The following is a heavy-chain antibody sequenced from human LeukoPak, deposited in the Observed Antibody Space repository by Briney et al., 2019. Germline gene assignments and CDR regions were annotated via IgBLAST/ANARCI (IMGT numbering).Heavy chain of an antibody. CDR1: GGSISTYY. CDR3: ARGVVAAAGRTFDF. J-gene: IGHJ4*02. D-gene: IGHD6-13*01. V-gene: IGHV4-59*01. CDR2: IYNSGST. Sequence: SETLSLTCTVSGGSISTYYWSWIRQPPGKGLEWIGYIYNSGSTNYNPSLKSRVTISLDTSKNQFSLKLSSVTAAGTAVYYCARGVVAAAGRTFDFWGQGTLVTVSS.